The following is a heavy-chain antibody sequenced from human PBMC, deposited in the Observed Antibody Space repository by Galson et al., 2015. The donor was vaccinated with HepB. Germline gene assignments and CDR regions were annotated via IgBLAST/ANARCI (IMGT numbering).Heavy chain of an antibody. Sequence: SLRLSCAASGFTFSSYAMSWVRQAPGKGLEWVSAISGSGGSTYYADSVKGRFTISRDNSKNTLYLQMNSLRAEDTAAYYCAKDSAVDTAMWNPFDYWGQGTLVTVSS. CDR2: ISGSGGST. D-gene: IGHD5-18*01. CDR1: GFTFSSYA. V-gene: IGHV3-23*01. CDR3: AKDSAVDTAMWNPFDY. J-gene: IGHJ4*02.